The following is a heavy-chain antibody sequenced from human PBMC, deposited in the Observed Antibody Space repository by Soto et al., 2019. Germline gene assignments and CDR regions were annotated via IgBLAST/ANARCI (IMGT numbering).Heavy chain of an antibody. CDR3: ARGKDYDSSGYNY. Sequence: SGGSLRLSCAASGFTFSSYSMNWVRQAPGKGLEWVSSISSSSSYIYYADSVKGRFTISRDNAKNSLYLQMNSLRAEDTAVYYCARGKDYDSSGYNYWGQGTLVTVSS. CDR1: GFTFSSYS. CDR2: ISSSSSYI. D-gene: IGHD3-22*01. J-gene: IGHJ4*02. V-gene: IGHV3-21*01.